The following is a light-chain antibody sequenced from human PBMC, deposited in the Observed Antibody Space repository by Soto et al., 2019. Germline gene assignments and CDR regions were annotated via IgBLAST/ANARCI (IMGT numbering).Light chain of an antibody. CDR2: KAS. V-gene: IGKV1-5*03. CDR3: QQYDTDWT. Sequence: DINMTQSPSTLSGSEGDRVTITCRASQTISSWLAWYQQKPGKAPKLLIYKASTLKSGVPSRFSGSGSGTEFTLTISSLQPDDFATYYCQQYDTDWTFGQGTKV. CDR1: QTISSW. J-gene: IGKJ1*01.